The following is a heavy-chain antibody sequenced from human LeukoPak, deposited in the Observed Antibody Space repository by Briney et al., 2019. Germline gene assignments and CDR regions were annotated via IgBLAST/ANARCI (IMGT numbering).Heavy chain of an antibody. CDR2: ISGSGSTI. CDR1: GFTFSDYY. CDR3: AREGLASGSYKYYYYYMDV. V-gene: IGHV3-11*04. D-gene: IGHD3-10*01. Sequence: PGGSLRLSCAASGFTFSDYYMSWVRQAPGKGLEWVSYISGSGSTIYYSDSVKGRFTISRDNAKNSLYLQMNSLRAEDTAVYYCAREGLASGSYKYYYYYMDVWGKGTTVTVSS. J-gene: IGHJ6*03.